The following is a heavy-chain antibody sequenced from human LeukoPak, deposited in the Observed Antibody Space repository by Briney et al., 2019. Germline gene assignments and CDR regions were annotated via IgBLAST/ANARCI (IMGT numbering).Heavy chain of an antibody. Sequence: PSETLSLTCTVSGGSISCYYWSWIRQPAGKGLEWIGRIYTSGSTNYNPSLKSRVTMSVDTSKNQFSLKLSSVTAADTAFYYCARYIVSYPHDAFDIWGQGTMVTVSS. V-gene: IGHV4-4*07. CDR1: GGSISCYY. CDR2: IYTSGST. CDR3: ARYIVSYPHDAFDI. D-gene: IGHD1-26*01. J-gene: IGHJ3*02.